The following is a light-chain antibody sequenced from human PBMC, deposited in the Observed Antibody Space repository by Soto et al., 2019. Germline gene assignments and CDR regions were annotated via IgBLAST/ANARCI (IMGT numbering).Light chain of an antibody. Sequence: DIQMTQSPSSLSASVGDRVTITCRASQSISTFLNWYQQKPGKAPKLLIYAASSLQSGVPSRFGGSGSGTDFTLTITSLQSEDFATYYCQHTYNIPLTFGQGTKVEIK. CDR1: QSISTF. V-gene: IGKV1-39*01. CDR2: AAS. J-gene: IGKJ1*01. CDR3: QHTYNIPLT.